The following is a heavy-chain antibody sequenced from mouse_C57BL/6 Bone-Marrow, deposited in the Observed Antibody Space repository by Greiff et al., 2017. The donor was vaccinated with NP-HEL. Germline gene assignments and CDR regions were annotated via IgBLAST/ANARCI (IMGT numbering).Heavy chain of an antibody. Sequence: QVQLQQSGAELARPGASVKLSCKASGYTFTSYGISWVKQRTGQGLEWIGEIYPRSGNTYYNEKFKGKATLTADKSSSTAYMELRSLTSEDSAVYCCARRTLYYSNYGWYFDVWGTGTTVTVSS. CDR2: IYPRSGNT. CDR1: GYTFTSYG. J-gene: IGHJ1*03. D-gene: IGHD2-5*01. V-gene: IGHV1-81*01. CDR3: ARRTLYYSNYGWYFDV.